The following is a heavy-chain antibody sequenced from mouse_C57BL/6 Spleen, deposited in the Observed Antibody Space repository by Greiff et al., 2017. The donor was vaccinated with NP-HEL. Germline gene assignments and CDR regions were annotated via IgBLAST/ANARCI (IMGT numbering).Heavy chain of an antibody. V-gene: IGHV1-55*01. CDR3: AKGPYYDYEGGFAY. J-gene: IGHJ3*01. CDR1: GYTFTSYW. CDR2: IYPGSGST. D-gene: IGHD2-4*01. Sequence: QVQLQQSGAELVKPGASVKMSCKASGYTFTSYWITWVKQRPGHGLEWIGDIYPGSGSTNYNEKFKSKATLTVDTSSSTAYMQLSSLTSEDSAVYYCAKGPYYDYEGGFAYWGQGTLVTVSA.